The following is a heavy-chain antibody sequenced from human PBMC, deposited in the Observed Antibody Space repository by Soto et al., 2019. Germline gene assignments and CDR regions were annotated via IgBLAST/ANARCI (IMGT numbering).Heavy chain of an antibody. CDR1: GFTFSSYS. D-gene: IGHD3-3*01. V-gene: IGHV3-48*02. J-gene: IGHJ4*02. Sequence: GGSLRLSCAASGFTFSSYSMNWVRQAPGKGLEWVSYISSSSSTIYYADSVKGRFTISRDNAKNSLYLQMNSLRDEDTAVYYCARRNLGDFGVVIPYDYWGQGTLVTVSS. CDR2: ISSSSSTI. CDR3: ARRNLGDFGVVIPYDY.